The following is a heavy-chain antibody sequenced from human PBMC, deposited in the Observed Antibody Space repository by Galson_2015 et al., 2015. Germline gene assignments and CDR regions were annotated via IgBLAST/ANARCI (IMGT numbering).Heavy chain of an antibody. Sequence: SVKVSCKASGGTFSSYAISWVRQAPGQGLEWMGGIIPIFGTANYAQKFQGRVTITADESTSTAYMELSSLRSEDTAVYYCARAGPRYDSSGLISSPDYWGQGTLVTVSS. CDR1: GGTFSSYA. CDR3: ARAGPRYDSSGLISSPDY. V-gene: IGHV1-69*13. D-gene: IGHD3-22*01. J-gene: IGHJ4*02. CDR2: IIPIFGTA.